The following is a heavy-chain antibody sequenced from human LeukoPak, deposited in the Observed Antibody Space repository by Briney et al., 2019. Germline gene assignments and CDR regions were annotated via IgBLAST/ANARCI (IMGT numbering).Heavy chain of an antibody. Sequence: SETLSLTCAVYGGSFSGYYWSWIRQPPGKGLEWIGYIYYSGLTNYNPSVKSRVTISVDTSKNQFSLKLSSVTAADTAVYYCTRGLVEPNWFDPWGQGTLVTVSS. D-gene: IGHD3-16*01. V-gene: IGHV4-59*01. CDR1: GGSFSGYY. CDR3: TRGLVEPNWFDP. CDR2: IYYSGLT. J-gene: IGHJ5*02.